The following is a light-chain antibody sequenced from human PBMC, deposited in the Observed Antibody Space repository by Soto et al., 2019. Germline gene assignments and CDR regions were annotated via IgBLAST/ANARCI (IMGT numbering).Light chain of an antibody. V-gene: IGKV1-8*01. CDR3: QQYYSYPLT. J-gene: IGKJ4*01. Sequence: IRLTQSPSSLSASVGDRVTITCRASQGIRSDLAWYQPTQGKAPKIVIYAASTLHSGVPSRFSRSGAGTDCTLPISCLQSEDFETDYCQQYYSYPLTFGGGTKV. CDR1: QGIRSD. CDR2: AAS.